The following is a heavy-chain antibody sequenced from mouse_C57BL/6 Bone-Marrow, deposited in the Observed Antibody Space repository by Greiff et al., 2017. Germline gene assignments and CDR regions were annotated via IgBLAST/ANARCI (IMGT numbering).Heavy chain of an antibody. J-gene: IGHJ3*01. CDR3: ARWSHFAD. V-gene: IGHV1-61*01. Sequence: QVQLQQPGAELVRPGSSVKLSCKASGYTFTSYWMDWVTQRPGQGLEWIGNIYPSDSATHYNQKFKDKATLTVDKSSSTAYMQLSSLTSADSAVYDCARWSHFADWGQGTLVTVSA. CDR2: IYPSDSAT. CDR1: GYTFTSYW.